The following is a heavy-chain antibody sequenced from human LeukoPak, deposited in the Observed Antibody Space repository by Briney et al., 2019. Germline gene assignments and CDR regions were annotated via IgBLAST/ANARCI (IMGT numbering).Heavy chain of an antibody. J-gene: IGHJ3*02. CDR3: ARANPYYDILTGYYTSDAFDI. CDR2: IYYSGST. V-gene: IGHV4-31*03. D-gene: IGHD3-9*01. Sequence: PSETLSLTCTVSGGSISSGGYYWSWIRQHPGKGLEWIGYIYYSGSTYYNPSLKSRVTISVDTSKNQFSLKLSSVTAADTAVYYCARANPYYDILTGYYTSDAFDIWGQGTMVTVSS. CDR1: GGSISSGGYY.